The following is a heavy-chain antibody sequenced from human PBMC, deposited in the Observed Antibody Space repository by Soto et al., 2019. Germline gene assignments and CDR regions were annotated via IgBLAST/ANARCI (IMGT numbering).Heavy chain of an antibody. CDR1: GHIFSNYW. CDR2: IYPGDSDT. D-gene: IGHD3-22*01. V-gene: IGHV5-51*01. J-gene: IGHJ4*02. CDR3: ARQRLWGTSGYYYFEN. Sequence: GESLKISCKGSGHIFSNYWIGWVRQMPGKGLEWMGIIYPGDSDTRYSPSFQGQVTITVDKSINAAYLQWSRLKASDTAIYYCARQRLWGTSGYYYFENWGQGTLVTVSS.